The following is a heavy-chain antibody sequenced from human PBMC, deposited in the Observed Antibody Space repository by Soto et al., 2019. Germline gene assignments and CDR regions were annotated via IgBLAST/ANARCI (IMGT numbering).Heavy chain of an antibody. J-gene: IGHJ5*02. D-gene: IGHD3-22*01. CDR3: GRAYYDTSGYSLDT. Sequence: SETLSLTYTVSCGSISSYYCSWIRQPPGKGLEWIGYIYYSDSTNYNPSLKSRVIISVDTSKHQFSLRLSSVTAADTAVYYCGRAYYDTSGYSLDTWGQGILVTVSS. CDR1: CGSISSYY. V-gene: IGHV4-59*01. CDR2: IYYSDST.